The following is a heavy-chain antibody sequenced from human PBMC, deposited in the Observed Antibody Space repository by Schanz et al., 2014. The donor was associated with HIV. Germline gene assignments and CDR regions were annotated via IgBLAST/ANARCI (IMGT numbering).Heavy chain of an antibody. V-gene: IGHV3-30-3*01. D-gene: IGHD6-6*01. CDR1: GLTFSSSI. CDR3: ARDWGWQLDPDPFDP. CDR2: MSHDGFSK. Sequence: QVQLVESGGGVVQPGRSLRLSCTASGLTFSSSIMHWVRQAPGKGLEWVAGMSHDGFSKYFADSVKGRFTISRDNARNSLYLQLNSLTDEDTAVYYCARDWGWQLDPDPFDPWGQGTLVTVSS. J-gene: IGHJ5*02.